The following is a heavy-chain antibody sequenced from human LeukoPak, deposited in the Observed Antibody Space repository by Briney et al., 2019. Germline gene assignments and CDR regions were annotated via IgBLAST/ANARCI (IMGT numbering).Heavy chain of an antibody. D-gene: IGHD5-24*01. CDR2: IIPIFGTA. J-gene: IGHJ4*02. Sequence: SVKVSCKASGYTFSSYAISWVRQAPGQGLEWMGGIIPIFGTANYAQKFQGRVTITADESTSTAYMELSSLRSEDTAVYYCARGEEMATIGGLDYWGQGTLVTVSS. V-gene: IGHV1-69*13. CDR1: GYTFSSYA. CDR3: ARGEEMATIGGLDY.